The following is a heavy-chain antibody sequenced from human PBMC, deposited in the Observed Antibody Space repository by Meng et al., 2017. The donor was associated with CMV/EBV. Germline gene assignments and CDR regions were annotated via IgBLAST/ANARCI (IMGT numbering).Heavy chain of an antibody. D-gene: IGHD2-2*01. CDR2: IYSCGST. V-gene: IGHV3-66*03. CDR3: ARVTAAVKYYFDY. J-gene: IGHJ4*02. CDR1: GFTVSSNY. Sequence: GGSLRLSCAASGFTVSSNYMSWVRQAPGKGLEWVSVIYSCGSTYYADSVKGRFTISRDNSKNTLYLQMNSLRAEDTAVYYCARVTAAVKYYFDYWGQGTLVTVSS.